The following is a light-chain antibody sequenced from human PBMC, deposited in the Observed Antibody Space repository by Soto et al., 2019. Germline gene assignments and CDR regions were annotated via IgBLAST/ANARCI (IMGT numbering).Light chain of an antibody. Sequence: EIVLTQSPGTLSLSPGERATLSCRASQSVSSNYLAWYQQKPGLAPRLLIYGASSRATGIPDRFSGSGSGTDFTLTISRLEPEDFAVYYCQQYGSSSYTFGQGTKLEIK. CDR1: QSVSSNY. V-gene: IGKV3-20*01. CDR2: GAS. J-gene: IGKJ2*01. CDR3: QQYGSSSYT.